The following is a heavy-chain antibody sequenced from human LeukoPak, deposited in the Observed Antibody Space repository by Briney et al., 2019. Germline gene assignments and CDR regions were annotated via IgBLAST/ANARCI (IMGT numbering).Heavy chain of an antibody. CDR2: TRNKANSYTT. J-gene: IGHJ3*02. V-gene: IGHV3-72*01. CDR1: GFTFSDHY. D-gene: IGHD4-11*01. Sequence: RGSLRLSCAASGFTFSDHYMDWVRQAPGKGLEWVGRTRNKANSYTTEYAASVKGRFTISRDDSKNSLYLQMNSLKTEDTAVYYCARDGGTSNYGAFDIWGQGTMVTVSS. CDR3: ARDGGTSNYGAFDI.